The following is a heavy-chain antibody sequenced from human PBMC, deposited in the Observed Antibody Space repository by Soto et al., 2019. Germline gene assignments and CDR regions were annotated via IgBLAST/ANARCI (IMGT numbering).Heavy chain of an antibody. Sequence: DVQLVESGXXXIQPGESLRLSCAAFGLTVSGKKYVAWVRQAPGKGLEWVSALYDVDGTYYADSVKGRFTTSRDSSKTTVYLQMNGLRPDDTAVYYCASWHEREHAYDVWGQGTTVTVSS. D-gene: IGHD1-1*01. J-gene: IGHJ3*01. CDR3: ASWHEREHAYDV. CDR1: GLTVSGKKY. CDR2: LYDVDGT. V-gene: IGHV3-53*01.